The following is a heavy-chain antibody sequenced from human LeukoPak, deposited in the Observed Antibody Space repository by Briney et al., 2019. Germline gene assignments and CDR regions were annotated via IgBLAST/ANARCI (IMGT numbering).Heavy chain of an antibody. V-gene: IGHV4-59*08. CDR2: IYYSGST. Sequence: SETLSLTCTASGVTISSYYWRWVRQPPGKGLEWIGYIYYSGSTNYNPSLKSRVTISVDTSKNQFSLKLSSVTAADTAVYYCARHTSGYSSSWYLFDYWGQGTLVTVSS. J-gene: IGHJ4*02. CDR3: ARHTSGYSSSWYLFDY. D-gene: IGHD6-13*01. CDR1: GVTISSYY.